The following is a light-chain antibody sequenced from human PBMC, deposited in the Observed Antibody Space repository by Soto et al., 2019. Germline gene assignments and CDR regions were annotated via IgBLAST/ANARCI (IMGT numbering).Light chain of an antibody. CDR3: QEYDSPPFT. Sequence: DIQMTQSPSSLSASVGDRVTITCRASQGISSSLAWYQHKPGKVPELLIYAASTLHSGVPSRFSGSGSGTDFTITISSRQPEDVATYYCQEYDSPPFTFGPGTKVNFK. CDR2: AAS. CDR1: QGISSS. J-gene: IGKJ3*01. V-gene: IGKV1-27*01.